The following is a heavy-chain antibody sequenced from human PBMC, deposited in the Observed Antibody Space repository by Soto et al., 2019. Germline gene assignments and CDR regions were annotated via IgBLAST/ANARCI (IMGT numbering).Heavy chain of an antibody. Sequence: SETLSLTCTVSGASISSHCWNWIRQPAGKGLEWIGRFCTSDNINYNPSLKSRVTVSVDTSTNHFSLKVTSVTAADTAVYYCARGGCSGDYCFYCWGQGTLVSVSS. D-gene: IGHD4-17*01. CDR2: FCTSDNI. V-gene: IGHV4-4*07. J-gene: IGHJ1*01. CDR1: GASISSHC. CDR3: ARGGCSGDYCFYC.